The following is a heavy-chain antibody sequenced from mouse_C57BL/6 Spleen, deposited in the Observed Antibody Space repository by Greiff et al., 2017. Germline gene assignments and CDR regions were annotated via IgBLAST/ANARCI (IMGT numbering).Heavy chain of an antibody. V-gene: IGHV1-80*01. J-gene: IGHJ2*01. Sequence: VLLVESGAELVKPGASVKISCTASGYAFSSYWMNWVQQRPGKGLEWIGTICPGDGDTNYNGKFKGKATLTADKSSSTAYMQISSLTSEDSAVYFCAELGHDWGQGTTLTVSS. CDR1: GYAFSSYW. CDR2: ICPGDGDT. D-gene: IGHD4-1*01. CDR3: AELGHD.